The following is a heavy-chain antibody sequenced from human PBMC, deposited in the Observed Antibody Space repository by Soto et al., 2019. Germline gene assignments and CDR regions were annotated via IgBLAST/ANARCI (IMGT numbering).Heavy chain of an antibody. J-gene: IGHJ4*02. CDR1: GFSLSTIGMS. CDR2: IDWSDDV. V-gene: IGHV2-70*13. Sequence: SGPTLVNPTQTLTLTCVFSGFSLSTIGMSVSWIRQPPGKALEWLALIDWSDDVYYNTSLKTRLSMSKDTSKNLVVLIMTNLDPSDTATYYCARISRSYQRGFDSWGRGTLVTVSS. D-gene: IGHD1-26*01. CDR3: ARISRSYQRGFDS.